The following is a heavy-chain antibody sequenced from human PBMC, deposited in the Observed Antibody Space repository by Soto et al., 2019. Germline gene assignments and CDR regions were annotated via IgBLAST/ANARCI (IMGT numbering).Heavy chain of an antibody. V-gene: IGHV3-30*18. CDR1: GFTFSSYG. CDR2: ISYDGSNK. J-gene: IGHJ4*02. Sequence: GGSLRLSCAASGFTFSSYGMHWVRQAPGKGLEWVAVISYDGSNKYYADSVKGRFTISRDNSKNTLYLQMNSLRAEDTAVYYCAKARITMIVDNTYYFDYWGQGTLVTVSS. D-gene: IGHD3-22*01. CDR3: AKARITMIVDNTYYFDY.